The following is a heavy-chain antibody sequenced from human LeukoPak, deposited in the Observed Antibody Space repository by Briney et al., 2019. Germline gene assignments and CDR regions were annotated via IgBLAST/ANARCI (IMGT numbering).Heavy chain of an antibody. Sequence: GGSLRLSCAASGFTVSSNYMSWGRQAPGKGLEWVSVIYSGGSTYYADSVKGRFTISRDNSKNTLYLQMNSLRAEDTAVYYCARDSVGATRFDPWGQGTLVTVSS. D-gene: IGHD1-26*01. J-gene: IGHJ5*02. CDR2: IYSGGST. CDR1: GFTVSSNY. CDR3: ARDSVGATRFDP. V-gene: IGHV3-53*01.